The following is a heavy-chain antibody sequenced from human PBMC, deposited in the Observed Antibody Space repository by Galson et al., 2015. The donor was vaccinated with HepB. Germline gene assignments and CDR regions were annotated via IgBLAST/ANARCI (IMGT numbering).Heavy chain of an antibody. V-gene: IGHV2-70*11. CDR3: ARLCGGHGDDTFDI. Sequence: PALVKPTQTLTLTCTFSGFSLSSSGVCVSWIRQPPGKALEWLARIDWDDDEYYRTYLKTRLTIFKGTSENQVVLTMTNVDLVDTATYYCARLCGGHGDDTFDIWGQGTMVTVSS. CDR1: GFSLSSSGVC. J-gene: IGHJ3*02. D-gene: IGHD2-21*01. CDR2: IDWDDDE.